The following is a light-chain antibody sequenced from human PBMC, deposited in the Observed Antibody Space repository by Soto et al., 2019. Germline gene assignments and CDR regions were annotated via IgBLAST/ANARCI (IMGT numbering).Light chain of an antibody. Sequence: QSALTQPASVSGSPGQSITISCTGTSSDVGSRNLVSWYQQHPGKAPKLIIYEVTKWPSGVSNRFSGSKSGNTASLTIFGLHAEDEADYYCCSYAGSYTWVFGGGTKVTVL. CDR1: SSDVGSRNL. V-gene: IGLV2-23*02. J-gene: IGLJ3*02. CDR3: CSYAGSYTWV. CDR2: EVT.